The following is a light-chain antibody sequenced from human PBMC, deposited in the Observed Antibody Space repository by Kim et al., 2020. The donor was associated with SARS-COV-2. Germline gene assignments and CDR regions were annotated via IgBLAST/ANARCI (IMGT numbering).Light chain of an antibody. Sequence: ESIGDRVTITCRASQSISNWLAWYQQKPGKAPKLLIYTASTVENGVPSRFSGSGSGTEFTLTISSLQPDDFATYYCQQYNSYSWTFGQGTKVDIK. J-gene: IGKJ1*01. CDR2: TAS. CDR1: QSISNW. V-gene: IGKV1-5*03. CDR3: QQYNSYSWT.